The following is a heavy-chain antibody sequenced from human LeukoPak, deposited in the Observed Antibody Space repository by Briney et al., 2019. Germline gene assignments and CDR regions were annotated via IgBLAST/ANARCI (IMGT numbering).Heavy chain of an antibody. CDR3: ARYGIAARRRYWYFDL. V-gene: IGHV4-34*01. CDR2: INHSGST. D-gene: IGHD6-6*01. J-gene: IGHJ2*01. CDR1: GGSFSGYY. Sequence: SETLSLTCSVYGGSFSGYYWSWIRQPPGKGLEWIGEINHSGSTNYNPSLKSRVTISVDTSKNQFSLKLSSVTAADTAVYYCARYGIAARRRYWYFDLWGRGTLVTVSS.